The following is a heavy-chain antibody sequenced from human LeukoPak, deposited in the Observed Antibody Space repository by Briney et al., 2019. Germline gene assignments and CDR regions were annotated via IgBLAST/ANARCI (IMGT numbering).Heavy chain of an antibody. CDR1: GFTFSNTA. J-gene: IGHJ3*02. V-gene: IGHV3-23*01. CDR3: AKVVRYSSSHDAFDI. D-gene: IGHD6-13*01. Sequence: GGSLRLSCAASGFTFSNTAMGWVRQAPGKGLEWVSAISDSGSRTYYADSVKGRFTISRDNSKNTLYLQMSSLRAEDTAVYFCAKVVRYSSSHDAFDIWGQGTMVTVSS. CDR2: ISDSGSRT.